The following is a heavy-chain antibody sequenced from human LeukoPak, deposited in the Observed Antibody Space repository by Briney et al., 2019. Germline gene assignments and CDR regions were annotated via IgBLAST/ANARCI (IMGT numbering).Heavy chain of an antibody. J-gene: IGHJ4*02. D-gene: IGHD3-9*01. Sequence: PSETLSLTCTVSGGSISSYYWSWIRQPAGKGLEWIRRIYTSGSTNYNPSLKSRVTMSVDTSKNQFSLKLHSVTAADTALYYCARGNTYYDILTGPFWPVYYFDSWGQGTLVTVSS. CDR2: IYTSGST. V-gene: IGHV4-4*07. CDR3: ARGNTYYDILTGPFWPVYYFDS. CDR1: GGSISSYY.